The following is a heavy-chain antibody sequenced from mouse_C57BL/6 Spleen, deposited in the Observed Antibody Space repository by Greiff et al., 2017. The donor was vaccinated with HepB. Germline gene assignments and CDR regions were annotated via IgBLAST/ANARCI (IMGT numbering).Heavy chain of an antibody. CDR1: GYTFTDYY. Sequence: VQLQQSGPELVKPGASVKISCKASGYTFTDYYMNWVKQSHGKSLEWIGDINPNNGGTSYNQKFKGKATLTVDKSSSTAYMELRSLTSEDSAVYYCALHYYGSSFPFAYWGQGTLVTVSA. J-gene: IGHJ3*01. CDR3: ALHYYGSSFPFAY. CDR2: INPNNGGT. V-gene: IGHV1-26*01. D-gene: IGHD1-1*01.